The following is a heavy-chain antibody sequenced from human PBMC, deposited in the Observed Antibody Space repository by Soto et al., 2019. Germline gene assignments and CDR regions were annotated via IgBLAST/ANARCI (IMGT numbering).Heavy chain of an antibody. Sequence: GESLKISCKGSGYSFTSYWISWVRQMPGKGLEWMGRIDPSDSYTNYSPSFQGHVTISADKSISTAYLQWSSLKASDTAMYYCARQRNYDILTADPYSWGQETLLTVSS. J-gene: IGHJ4*02. CDR2: IDPSDSYT. CDR3: ARQRNYDILTADPYS. V-gene: IGHV5-10-1*01. CDR1: GYSFTSYW. D-gene: IGHD3-9*01.